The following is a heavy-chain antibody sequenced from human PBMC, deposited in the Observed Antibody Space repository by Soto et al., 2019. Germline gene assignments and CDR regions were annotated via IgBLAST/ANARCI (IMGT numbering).Heavy chain of an antibody. D-gene: IGHD4-17*01. Sequence: HLVESGGDLVQTGGSLRLSCVGSAVSGITFDDYAMHWVRQVPGRGLEWVSGISWPGRNIAYADSVKGRFTISRDNTKNSLYLQINSLRADDTALYYCVRAQIWYFGDVRFESWGQGTRVTVSS. CDR3: VRAQIWYFGDVRFES. V-gene: IGHV3-9*01. CDR2: ISWPGRNI. J-gene: IGHJ4*02. CDR1: GITFDDYA.